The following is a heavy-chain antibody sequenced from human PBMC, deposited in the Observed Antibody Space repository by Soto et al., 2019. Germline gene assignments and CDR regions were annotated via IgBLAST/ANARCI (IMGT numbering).Heavy chain of an antibody. J-gene: IGHJ4*02. V-gene: IGHV4-59*08. Sequence: PSETLSLTCTVSGGSIGSYYWSWIRQPPGKGLEWIGYIYYSDSINYNPSLKSRVIISDDTSKNQFSLKLSSVTAADTAVYYCARHKWWSSYYFDKWGQGVLVTVSS. CDR1: GGSIGSYY. D-gene: IGHD2-15*01. CDR2: IYYSDSI. CDR3: ARHKWWSSYYFDK.